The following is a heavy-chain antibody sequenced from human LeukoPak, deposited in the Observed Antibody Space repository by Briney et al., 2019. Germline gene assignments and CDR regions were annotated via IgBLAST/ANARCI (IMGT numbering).Heavy chain of an antibody. CDR1: GGSISSGDYY. CDR2: IYYSGST. D-gene: IGHD4-17*01. CDR3: AGDYGDLLTGIRFDT. Sequence: SQTLSLTCTVSGGSISSGDYYWSWIRQPPGKGLEWIGYIYYSGSTYCNPSLKSRVTISIQTSKNQFSLKLTSVTAADTAVYYCAGDYGDLLTGIRFDTWGQGTLVTVSS. V-gene: IGHV4-30-4*01. J-gene: IGHJ5*02.